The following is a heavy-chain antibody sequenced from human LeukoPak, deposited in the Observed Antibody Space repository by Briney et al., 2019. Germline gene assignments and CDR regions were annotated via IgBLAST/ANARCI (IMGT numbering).Heavy chain of an antibody. D-gene: IGHD1-26*01. CDR3: ARVVSGGWPADY. V-gene: IGHV3-21*01. CDR1: GFTFSSYS. Sequence: GGSLRLSCAASGFTFSSYSKNWVRQAPGKGLEWVSSISSSGGYIYYADSLKGRFTISRDNAKNSLYLQMNSLRAEDTAVYYCARVVSGGWPADYWGQGTLVTVSS. CDR2: ISSSGGYI. J-gene: IGHJ4*02.